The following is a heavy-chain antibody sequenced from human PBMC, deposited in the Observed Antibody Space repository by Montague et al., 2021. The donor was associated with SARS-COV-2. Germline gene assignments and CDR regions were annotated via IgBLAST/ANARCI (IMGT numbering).Heavy chain of an antibody. CDR3: VRGTGSAQAGFDA. CDR2: TNYRSKWTN. D-gene: IGHD4-17*01. Sequence: CAISGDSVCSNTAAWNWIRQSPSRGLEWLGRTNYRSKWTNDYATSVKGRISIDPDTSKNQFFLHLRSVTPEDTGVYYCVRGTGSAQAGFDAWGQGTLVTVSS. J-gene: IGHJ4*02. V-gene: IGHV6-1*01. CDR1: GDSVCSNTAA.